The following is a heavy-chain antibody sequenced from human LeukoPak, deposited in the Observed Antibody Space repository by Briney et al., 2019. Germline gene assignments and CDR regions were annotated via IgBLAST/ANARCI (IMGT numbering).Heavy chain of an antibody. Sequence: PSEILSLTCTLSGGSFSTYYWSWIRQPPGKGVEWIGYIYHSGSTNYNPSLKSRVTISVDTSKNQFSLKLSSVTAADTAVYYCARGGGYASPIGYWGQGALVTVSS. J-gene: IGHJ4*02. D-gene: IGHD5-12*01. V-gene: IGHV4-59*01. CDR3: ARGGGYASPIGY. CDR1: GGSFSTYY. CDR2: IYHSGST.